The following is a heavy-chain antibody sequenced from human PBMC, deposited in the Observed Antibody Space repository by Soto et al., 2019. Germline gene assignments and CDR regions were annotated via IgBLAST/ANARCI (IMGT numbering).Heavy chain of an antibody. CDR1: GYTFTSYG. Sequence: ASVKVSCKASGYTFTSYGISWVRQAPGQGLEWMGWISAYNGNTNYAQKLQGRVTMTTDTSTSTAYMELRSLRSDDTAVYYCARDFGNYPISWFDPWGQGTLVTVSS. V-gene: IGHV1-18*01. CDR3: ARDFGNYPISWFDP. CDR2: ISAYNGNT. J-gene: IGHJ5*02. D-gene: IGHD3-16*02.